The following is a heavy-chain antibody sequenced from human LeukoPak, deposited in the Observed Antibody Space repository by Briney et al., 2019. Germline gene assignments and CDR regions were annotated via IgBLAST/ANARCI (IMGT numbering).Heavy chain of an antibody. V-gene: IGHV4-59*01. D-gene: IGHD4-17*01. CDR2: IYYSGST. Sequence: SETLSLTCTVSGGSISSYYWSWIRQPPEKGLEWIGYIYYSGSTNYNPSLKSRVTISVDTSKNQFSLKLSSVTAADTAVYYCARDRGKGYGDYVWFDPWGQGTLVTVSS. J-gene: IGHJ5*02. CDR1: GGSISSYY. CDR3: ARDRGKGYGDYVWFDP.